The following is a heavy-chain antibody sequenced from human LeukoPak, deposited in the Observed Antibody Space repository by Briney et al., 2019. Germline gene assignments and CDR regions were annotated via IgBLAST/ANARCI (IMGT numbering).Heavy chain of an antibody. CDR3: ARGVYRLDY. Sequence: SETLSLTCSVSGGSISSYYWSWIRQPAGKGLEWIGRIDSSGSTNYNPSLKSRVTMSVDTSKNQFSLKVTSVTAADTAMYYCARGVYRLDYWGQGTLVTVSS. V-gene: IGHV4-4*07. D-gene: IGHD6-25*01. CDR2: IDSSGST. J-gene: IGHJ4*02. CDR1: GGSISSYY.